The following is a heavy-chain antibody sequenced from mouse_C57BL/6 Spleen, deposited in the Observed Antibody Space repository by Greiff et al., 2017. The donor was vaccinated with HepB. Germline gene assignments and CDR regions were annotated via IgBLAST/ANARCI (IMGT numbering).Heavy chain of an antibody. V-gene: IGHV1-85*01. CDR1: GYTFTSYD. Sequence: QVHVKQSGPELVKPGASVKLSCKASGYTFTSYDINWVKQRPGQGLEWIGWIYPRDGSTKYNEKFKGKATLTVDTSSSTAYMELHSLTSEDSAVYFCARDYGSFLYYFDYWGQGTTLTVSS. CDR3: ARDYGSFLYYFDY. CDR2: IYPRDGST. D-gene: IGHD1-1*01. J-gene: IGHJ2*01.